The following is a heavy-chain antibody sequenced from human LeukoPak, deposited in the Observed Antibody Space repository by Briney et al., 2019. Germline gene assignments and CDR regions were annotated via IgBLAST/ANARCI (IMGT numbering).Heavy chain of an antibody. CDR2: IKSKTDGGTT. CDR1: GFTISNAW. J-gene: IGHJ4*02. D-gene: IGHD1-26*01. V-gene: IGHV3-15*01. Sequence: PGGSLRLSCAASGFTISNAWMSWVRQAPGKGLEWVGRIKSKTDGGTTDYAAPVKGRFTISRDDSKNTLYLQMNSLKTEDTAVYYCTTDRDSGSYFDYWGQGTLVTVSS. CDR3: TTDRDSGSYFDY.